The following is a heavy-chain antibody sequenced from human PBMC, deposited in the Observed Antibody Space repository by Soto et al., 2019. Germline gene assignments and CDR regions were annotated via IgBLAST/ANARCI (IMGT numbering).Heavy chain of an antibody. Sequence: PSETLSLTCTVCGGSITRAVYCWSWIRQSPDKGLEWIGHIYDGGTTYSSPSLKGRVAISADTSETQFSLKLSSVSAADTAVYYCARGPSGDKIDYWGQG. J-gene: IGHJ4*02. CDR1: GGSITRAVYC. CDR3: ARGPSGDKIDY. CDR2: IYDGGTT. D-gene: IGHD7-27*01. V-gene: IGHV4-30-4*01.